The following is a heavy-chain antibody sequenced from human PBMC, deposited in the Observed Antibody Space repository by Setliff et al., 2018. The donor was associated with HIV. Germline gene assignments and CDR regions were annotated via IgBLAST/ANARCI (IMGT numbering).Heavy chain of an antibody. V-gene: IGHV4-61*02. CDR3: ARSPTNTYYNFWSGYSYFDY. Sequence: LSLTCTVSGGSISSGSYYWTWIRQPAGKGLEWIGRIYTSGSTNYNPSLKSRVTISVDTSKNQFSLKLSSVTAADTAVYYCARSPTNTYYNFWSGYSYFDYWGQGTLVTVSS. CDR1: GGSISSGSYY. J-gene: IGHJ4*02. CDR2: IYTSGST. D-gene: IGHD3-3*01.